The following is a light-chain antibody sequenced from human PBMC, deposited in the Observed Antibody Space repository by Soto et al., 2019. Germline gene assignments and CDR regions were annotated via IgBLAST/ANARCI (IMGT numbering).Light chain of an antibody. CDR1: SSDVGGYNY. CDR2: EVS. CDR3: TSYTSSSTYV. V-gene: IGLV2-14*01. Sequence: QSALTQPASVSGSPGQSITISCTGTSSDVGGYNYVSWYQQYPGKAPKLMIYEVSNRPSGVSNRFSGSTSGNTASLTISGLQAEDEADYYCTSYTSSSTYVFGTGT. J-gene: IGLJ1*01.